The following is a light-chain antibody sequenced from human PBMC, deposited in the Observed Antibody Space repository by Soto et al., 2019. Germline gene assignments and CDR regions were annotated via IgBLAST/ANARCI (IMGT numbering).Light chain of an antibody. CDR2: RAS. Sequence: EIVMTQSPATLSVSPGERATLSCRASQSVRTNLAWYQQKLGQAPRLLIYRASTRATGVPARFSGSGSGTEFTLTISSLQSEDFTVYSCLQYHNLWAFGQGTKVEI. V-gene: IGKV3-15*01. CDR1: QSVRTN. J-gene: IGKJ1*01. CDR3: LQYHNLWA.